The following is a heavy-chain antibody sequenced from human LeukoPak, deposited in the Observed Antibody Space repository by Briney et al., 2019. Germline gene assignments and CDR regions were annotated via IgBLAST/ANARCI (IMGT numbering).Heavy chain of an antibody. D-gene: IGHD4-17*01. V-gene: IGHV3-66*02. CDR1: GFTVSSNY. J-gene: IGHJ4*02. CDR3: ASETTVTSLGY. CDR2: IYSGGST. Sequence: GGFLRLSCAASGFTVSSNYMSWVRQAPGKGLEWVSVIYSGGSTYYADSVKGRFTISRDNSKNTLYLQMNSLRAEDTAVYYCASETTVTSLGYWGQGTLVTVSS.